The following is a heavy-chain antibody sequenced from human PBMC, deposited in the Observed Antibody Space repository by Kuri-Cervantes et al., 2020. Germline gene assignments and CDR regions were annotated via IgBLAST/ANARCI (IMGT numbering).Heavy chain of an antibody. D-gene: IGHD6-13*01. CDR2: IWYDGSNK. CDR3: ARDPIEAAAGTSGFDI. J-gene: IGHJ3*02. V-gene: IGHV3-33*01. CDR1: GFTFGTYG. Sequence: GGSLRLSCAASGFTFGTYGMHWVRQAPGKGLEWVAVIWYDGSNKYYADSVKGRFTISRDNSKNTLYLQMKGLRAEDTAVYYCARDPIEAAAGTSGFDIWGQGTMVTVSS.